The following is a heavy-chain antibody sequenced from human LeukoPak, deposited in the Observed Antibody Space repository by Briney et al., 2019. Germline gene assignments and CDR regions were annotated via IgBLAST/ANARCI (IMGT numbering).Heavy chain of an antibody. Sequence: ASVKVSCKASGYTFTGYYMHWVRQAPGQGLEWMGWINPNNGGTKYAQNFQGWVIMTRDTSISTVYMNLSRLRSDDTAVYYCARGDSSSWHPFDNWGQGALVTVSS. CDR3: ARGDSSSWHPFDN. CDR1: GYTFTGYY. J-gene: IGHJ4*02. CDR2: INPNNGGT. V-gene: IGHV1-2*04. D-gene: IGHD2-2*01.